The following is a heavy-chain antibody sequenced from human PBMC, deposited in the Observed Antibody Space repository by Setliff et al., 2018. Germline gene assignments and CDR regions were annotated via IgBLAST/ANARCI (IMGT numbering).Heavy chain of an antibody. CDR2: ISAYNGNT. CDR1: GYTFTNSI. CDR3: ARDADHYDTDENPIFDY. Sequence: GASVKVSCKASGYTFTNSIMNWVRQAPGQGLEWMGWISAYNGNTYHAQKFQDRLSMTTDASSSTAYMELTSLRSDDTAMYYCARDADHYDTDENPIFDYWGQGTLVTVSS. V-gene: IGHV1-18*04. D-gene: IGHD3-9*01. J-gene: IGHJ4*02.